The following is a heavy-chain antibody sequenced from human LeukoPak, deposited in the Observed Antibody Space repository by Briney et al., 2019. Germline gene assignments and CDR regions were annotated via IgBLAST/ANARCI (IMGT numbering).Heavy chain of an antibody. J-gene: IGHJ6*02. D-gene: IGHD5-12*01. CDR1: GYTFTSYG. CDR3: ARDLSGYDWLLYYGMDV. V-gene: IGHV1-18*01. CDR2: ISAYNGNT. Sequence: GASVKVSCKASGYTFTSYGISWVRQAPGQGLEWMGWISAYNGNTNYAQKLQGRVTMTTDTSTSTAYMELRSLRFDDTAVYYCARDLSGYDWLLYYGMDVWGQGTTVTVSS.